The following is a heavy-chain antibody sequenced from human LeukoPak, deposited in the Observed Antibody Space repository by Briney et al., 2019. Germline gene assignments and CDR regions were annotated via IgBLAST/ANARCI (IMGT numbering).Heavy chain of an antibody. CDR3: ARDGCGGSCFHYYYYYMDV. CDR2: ISTIGST. D-gene: IGHD2-15*01. Sequence: PSETLSLTCTVSGGSINSYYWSWIRQPAGKGLEWIGRISTIGSTNYNPSLNSRVTISIDTSKNQFSLKLSSVTAADTAVYYCARDGCGGSCFHYYYYYMDVWGKGTTVTISS. CDR1: GGSINSYY. J-gene: IGHJ6*03. V-gene: IGHV4-4*07.